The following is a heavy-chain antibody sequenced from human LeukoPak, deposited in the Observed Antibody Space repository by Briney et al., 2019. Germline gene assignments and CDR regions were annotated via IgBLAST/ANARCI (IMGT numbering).Heavy chain of an antibody. CDR1: GFTFSSYG. CDR3: ARDLPIYYDSSGSIPDY. CDR2: ISSSSSYI. V-gene: IGHV3-21*01. D-gene: IGHD3-22*01. Sequence: GGSLRLSCAASGFTFSSYGMNWVRQAPGKGLEWVSSISSSSSYIYYADSVKGRFTISRDNAKNSLYLQMNSLRAEDTAVYYCARDLPIYYDSSGSIPDYWGQGTLVTVSS. J-gene: IGHJ4*02.